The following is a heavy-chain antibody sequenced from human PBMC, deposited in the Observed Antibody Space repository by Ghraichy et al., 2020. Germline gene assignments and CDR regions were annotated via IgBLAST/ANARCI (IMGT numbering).Heavy chain of an antibody. D-gene: IGHD3-3*01. Sequence: GESLNISCAASGFTFSSYWMSWVRQAPGKGLEWVANIKQDGSEKYYVDSVKGRFTISRDNAKNSLYLQMNSLRAEDTAVYYCARDQGEWFPDSFDYWGQGTLVTVSS. CDR3: ARDQGEWFPDSFDY. J-gene: IGHJ4*02. CDR1: GFTFSSYW. CDR2: IKQDGSEK. V-gene: IGHV3-7*03.